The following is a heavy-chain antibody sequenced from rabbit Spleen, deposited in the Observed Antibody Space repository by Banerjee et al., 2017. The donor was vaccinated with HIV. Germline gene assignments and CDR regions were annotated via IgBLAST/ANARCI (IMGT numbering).Heavy chain of an antibody. CDR2: IYGGGVNA. CDR3: ARDMYGGSSYPEWLEL. V-gene: IGHV1S45*01. CDR1: GFTLSSNYW. J-gene: IGHJ5*01. Sequence: QQQLEESGGGLVKPGGTRTLTCTASGFTLSSNYWMCWVRQAPGKGPEWIACIYGGGVNAYYASWAKGRFTISKTSSTTVTLQMTSLTAADTATYFCARDMYGGSSYPEWLELWGPGTLVTVS. D-gene: IGHD8-1*01.